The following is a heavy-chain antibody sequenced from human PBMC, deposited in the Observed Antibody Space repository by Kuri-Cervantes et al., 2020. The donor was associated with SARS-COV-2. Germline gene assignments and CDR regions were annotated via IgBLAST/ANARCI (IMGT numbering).Heavy chain of an antibody. V-gene: IGHV3-74*01. Sequence: GESLKISCAASGFTFSGHWIHWVRQAPGKGLVWVSRINPDGSYTNNADSVKGRFTISRDNSKNTLYLQMNSLRAEDTAVYYCARAFFTMVRRIPYPFDPWGQGTLVTVSS. D-gene: IGHD3-10*01. J-gene: IGHJ5*02. CDR2: INPDGSYT. CDR3: ARAFFTMVRRIPYPFDP. CDR1: GFTFSGHW.